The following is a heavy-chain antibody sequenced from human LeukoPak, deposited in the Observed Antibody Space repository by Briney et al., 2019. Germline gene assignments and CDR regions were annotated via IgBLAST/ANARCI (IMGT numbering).Heavy chain of an antibody. J-gene: IGHJ6*03. CDR2: IYYSGST. Sequence: SETLSLTCTVSGGSISSRSYYWGWIRQPPGKGLEWIGIIYYSGSTYSNPSLRSRVTISVDTSKNQFPLKLSSVTPEDTAVYYCARDRGAQAGVYYYYMDVWGKGTTVTISS. V-gene: IGHV4-39*06. D-gene: IGHD3-10*01. CDR3: ARDRGAQAGVYYYYMDV. CDR1: GGSISSRSYY.